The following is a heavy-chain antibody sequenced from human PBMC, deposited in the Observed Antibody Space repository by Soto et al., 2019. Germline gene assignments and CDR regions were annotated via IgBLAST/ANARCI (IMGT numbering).Heavy chain of an antibody. CDR1: GGSFSGYY. CDR3: ARRLFRYCSSTSCYTHDAFDI. D-gene: IGHD2-2*02. V-gene: IGHV4-34*01. Sequence: KPSETLSLTCAVYGGSFSGYYWSWIRQPPGKGLEWIGEINHSGSTNYNPSLKSRVTISVDTSKNQFSLKLSSVTAADTAVYYCARRLFRYCSSTSCYTHDAFDIWGQGTMVTVSS. J-gene: IGHJ3*02. CDR2: INHSGST.